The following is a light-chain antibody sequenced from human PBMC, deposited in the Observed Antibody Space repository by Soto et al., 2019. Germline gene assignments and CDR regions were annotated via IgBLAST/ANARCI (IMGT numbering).Light chain of an antibody. CDR3: QSWGTGPWV. Sequence: QSVLTQSPSASASLGASVKLTCTLSSGHSSYAIAWHQQQPEKGPRYLMKLNSDGNHSKGDGIPDRFSGSSSGAERYLTISSLQSEDEADYYCQSWGTGPWVFGGGTKVTLL. V-gene: IGLV4-69*01. CDR1: SGHSSYA. J-gene: IGLJ3*02. CDR2: LNSDGNH.